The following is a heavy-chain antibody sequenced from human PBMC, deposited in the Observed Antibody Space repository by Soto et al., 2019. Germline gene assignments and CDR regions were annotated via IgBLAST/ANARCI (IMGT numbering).Heavy chain of an antibody. V-gene: IGHV3-7*01. Sequence: QPGGSLRLSCAASGFTFSSYWMSWVRQAPGKELEWVANIKQDGSEKYYVDSVKGRFTISRDNAKNSLYLQMNSLRAEDTAVYYCARDLGYSSSWYAGPFDYWGQGT. CDR3: ARDLGYSSSWYAGPFDY. CDR2: IKQDGSEK. D-gene: IGHD6-13*01. CDR1: GFTFSSYW. J-gene: IGHJ4*02.